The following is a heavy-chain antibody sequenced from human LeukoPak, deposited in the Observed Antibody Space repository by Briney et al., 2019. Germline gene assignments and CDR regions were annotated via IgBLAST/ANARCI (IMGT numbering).Heavy chain of an antibody. CDR1: GFTFSSYS. J-gene: IGHJ5*02. D-gene: IGHD2-2*01. Sequence: GGSLRLSCAASGFTFSSYSMNWVRQAPGKGLEWVSSISSSSSYIYYADSVKGRFTISRDNAKNPLYLQMNSLRAADTAVYVCAREYCSSTSCDSNWFDPWGQGTLVTVSS. CDR2: ISSSSSYI. CDR3: AREYCSSTSCDSNWFDP. V-gene: IGHV3-21*01.